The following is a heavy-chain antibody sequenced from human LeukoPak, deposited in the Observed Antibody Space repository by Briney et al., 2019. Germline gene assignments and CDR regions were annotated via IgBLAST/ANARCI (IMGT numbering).Heavy chain of an antibody. D-gene: IGHD3-22*01. V-gene: IGHV1-18*01. Sequence: ASVKVSCKASGGTFSSYAISWVRQAPGQGLEWMGWISANNGNTNCAQKFQGRVTMTTDTSTSTAYMELRSLRSDDTAVYFCARGLNPTYYYDNSGYSDYWGQGTLVTVSS. CDR3: ARGLNPTYYYDNSGYSDY. CDR2: ISANNGNT. CDR1: GGTFSSYA. J-gene: IGHJ4*02.